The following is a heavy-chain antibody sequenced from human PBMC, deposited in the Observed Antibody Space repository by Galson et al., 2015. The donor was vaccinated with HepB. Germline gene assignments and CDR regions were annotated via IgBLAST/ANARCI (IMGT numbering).Heavy chain of an antibody. CDR3: ARGWNDAPTQMDVFDI. CDR1: GFTFSTYS. V-gene: IGHV3-21*01. J-gene: IGHJ3*02. D-gene: IGHD1-1*01. Sequence: SLRLSCAASGFTFSTYSMNWVRQAPGKGPEWVSSIRSSSSNIYYADSVKGRFTISRDNAKNSLYLQMNSLRAEDTAVYYCARGWNDAPTQMDVFDIWGQGTVVTVSS. CDR2: IRSSSSNI.